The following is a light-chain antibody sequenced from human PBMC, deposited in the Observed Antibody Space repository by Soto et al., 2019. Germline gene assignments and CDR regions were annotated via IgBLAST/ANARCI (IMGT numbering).Light chain of an antibody. CDR2: GAS. J-gene: IGKJ4*01. CDR1: QSVSSSY. Sequence: EIVLTQSPGTLSLSPGERATLSCRASQSVSSSYLAWYQQKPGQAPRLLIYGASIRATGIPDRFSGSGSGTGFTLTISRLGPEDFAVYYRQQYGSSPLTFGGGTKVEIK. V-gene: IGKV3-20*01. CDR3: QQYGSSPLT.